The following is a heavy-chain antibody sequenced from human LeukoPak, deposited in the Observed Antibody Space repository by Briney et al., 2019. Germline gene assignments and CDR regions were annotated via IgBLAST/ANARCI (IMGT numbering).Heavy chain of an antibody. D-gene: IGHD1-7*01. CDR1: GFTVSSNY. J-gene: IGHJ5*02. Sequence: GGSLRLSCAASGFTVSSNYMSWVRQAPGKRLEWVSVIYSGGSTYYADSVKGRFTISRDNSKNTLYLQMNSLRAEDTAVYYCARENWSYNWNYDHWFDPWGQGTLVTVSS. V-gene: IGHV3-66*02. CDR3: ARENWSYNWNYDHWFDP. CDR2: IYSGGST.